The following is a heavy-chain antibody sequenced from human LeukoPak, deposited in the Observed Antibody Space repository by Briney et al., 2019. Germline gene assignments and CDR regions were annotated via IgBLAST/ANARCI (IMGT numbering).Heavy chain of an antibody. D-gene: IGHD4-17*01. CDR1: GFTFSSYG. Sequence: GGSLRLSCAASGFTFSSYGMHWVRQAPGKGLEWVAVISYDGSNKYYADSVKGRFTISRDNSKNTLYLQMNSLRAEDTAVYYCAKTPHYDDGAFDIWGQGTMVTVSS. J-gene: IGHJ3*02. CDR2: ISYDGSNK. CDR3: AKTPHYDDGAFDI. V-gene: IGHV3-30*18.